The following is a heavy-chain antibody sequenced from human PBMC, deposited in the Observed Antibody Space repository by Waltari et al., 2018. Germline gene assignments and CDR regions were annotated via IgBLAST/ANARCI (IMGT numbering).Heavy chain of an antibody. V-gene: IGHV4-38-2*01. CDR3: ASLFLEMKSWFDP. CDR2: IYHSGST. D-gene: IGHD1-1*01. J-gene: IGHJ5*02. Sequence: QVQLQESGPGLVKPSETLSLTCAVSGYSSSSGYYWGWIRTHPGKGLEWIGIIYHSGSTFYTPSLKRRVTISVDTSKNQFSLKLSSVTAADTAVYYCASLFLEMKSWFDPCGQGTLVTVSS. CDR1: GYSSSSGYY.